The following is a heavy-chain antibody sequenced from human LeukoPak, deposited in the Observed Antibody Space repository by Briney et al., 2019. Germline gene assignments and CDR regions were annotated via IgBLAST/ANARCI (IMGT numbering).Heavy chain of an antibody. Sequence: PGGSLRLSCTASGFTFSNYAMSWVRQAPGKGLEWVSTISGSDGSTYYADSVKGRFTISRDNSKNTLYLQMNSLRVEDTAIYYCAKGRGYCTGGSCYSDYWGRGNLVTVSS. CDR1: GFTFSNYA. CDR2: ISGSDGST. J-gene: IGHJ4*02. CDR3: AKGRGYCTGGSCYSDY. D-gene: IGHD2-15*01. V-gene: IGHV3-23*01.